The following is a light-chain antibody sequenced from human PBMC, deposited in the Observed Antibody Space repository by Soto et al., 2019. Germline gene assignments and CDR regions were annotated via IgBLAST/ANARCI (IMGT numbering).Light chain of an antibody. CDR3: QHRRNWPLT. J-gene: IGKJ4*01. CDR2: DAS. CDR1: QTINNQ. V-gene: IGKV3-11*01. Sequence: ENVLTQSPGTLSLSPGETATLPCRASQTINNQLAWYQQKPGQAPRLLIYDASTRATGIPARISGSGFGTDFILTISSLEPEDFAVYYCQHRRNWPLTFGGGTKVEIK.